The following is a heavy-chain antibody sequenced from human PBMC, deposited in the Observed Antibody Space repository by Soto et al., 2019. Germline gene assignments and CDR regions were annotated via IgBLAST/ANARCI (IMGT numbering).Heavy chain of an antibody. CDR1: GFSFSTYS. J-gene: IGHJ6*02. D-gene: IGHD6-6*01. CDR2: IRSRSYTI. Sequence: EVQLVESGGGLVQPGGSLRLSCAASGFSFSTYSMNWVRQAPGKGLEWVSYIRSRSYTIYYVDSVKGRVTISRDNAKKSLYLQMNSLRDEDTAVYYCARGGSSSDNGMDVWGQGTTVTVSS. V-gene: IGHV3-48*02. CDR3: ARGGSSSDNGMDV.